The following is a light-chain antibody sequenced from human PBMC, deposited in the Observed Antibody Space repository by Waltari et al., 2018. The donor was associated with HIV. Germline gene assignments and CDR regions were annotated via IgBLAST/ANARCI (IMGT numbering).Light chain of an antibody. CDR1: QNIYRY. CDR3: QQVNGYPLT. V-gene: IGKV1-9*01. J-gene: IGKJ4*01. Sequence: DIQLTQSPSFLSASVGDRVTITCRASQNIYRYLAWYQQKPGSAPQVLIYATSTLQSGVPSRFSGSGSGTEFALTITNLQPDDYATYYCQQVNGYPLTFGGGTKVEIK. CDR2: ATS.